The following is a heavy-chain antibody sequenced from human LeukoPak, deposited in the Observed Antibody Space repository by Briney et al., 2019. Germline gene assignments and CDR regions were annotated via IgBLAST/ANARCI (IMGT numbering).Heavy chain of an antibody. CDR1: GGSISSSSYY. CDR3: ASGGVGNEYSSSSAWFDP. D-gene: IGHD6-6*01. J-gene: IGHJ5*02. V-gene: IGHV4-39*01. Sequence: SGTLSLTCTVSGGSISSSSYYWGWIRQPPGKGLEWIGSIYYSGSTYYNPSLKSRVTISVDTSKNQFSLKLSSVTAADTAVYYCASGGVGNEYSSSSAWFDPWGQGTLVTVSS. CDR2: IYYSGST.